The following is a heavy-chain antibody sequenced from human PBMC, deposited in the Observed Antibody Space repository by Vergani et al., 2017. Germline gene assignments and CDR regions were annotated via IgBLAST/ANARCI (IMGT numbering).Heavy chain of an antibody. CDR1: GFTFSSYS. Sequence: EVQLVESGGGLVKPGGSLRLSCAASGFTFSSYSMNWVRQAPGKGLEWVSSISSSSSHIYYADSVKGRFTISRDNAKNSLYLQMNSLRAEDTAVYYCASDATRGSAFDIWGQGTIVT. V-gene: IGHV3-21*01. CDR3: ASDATRGSAFDI. D-gene: IGHD1-26*01. J-gene: IGHJ3*02. CDR2: ISSSSSHI.